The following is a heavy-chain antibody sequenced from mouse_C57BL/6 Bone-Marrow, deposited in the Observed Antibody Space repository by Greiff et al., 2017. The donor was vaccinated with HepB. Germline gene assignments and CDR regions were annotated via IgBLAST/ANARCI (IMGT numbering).Heavy chain of an antibody. J-gene: IGHJ2*01. V-gene: IGHV5-9*01. D-gene: IGHD1-1*01. Sequence: EVNLVESGGGLVKPGGSLKLSCAASGFTFSSYTMSWVRQTPEKRLEWVATISGGGGNTYYPDSVKGRFTISRDNAKNTLYLQMSSLRSEDTALYYCARHEIYYYGSRDYFDYWGQGTTLTVSS. CDR2: ISGGGGNT. CDR1: GFTFSSYT. CDR3: ARHEIYYYGSRDYFDY.